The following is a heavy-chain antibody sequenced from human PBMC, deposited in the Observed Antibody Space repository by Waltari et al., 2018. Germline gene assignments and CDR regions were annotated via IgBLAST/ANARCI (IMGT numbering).Heavy chain of an antibody. D-gene: IGHD3-22*01. CDR1: GFTFSSYW. J-gene: IGHJ6*02. Sequence: EVQLVESGGGLVQPGGSLRLSCAASGFTFSSYWMSWVRQAPGKGLEWVANIKQDGSEKYYVDSVKGRFTISRDNAKNSLYLQMNSLRAEDTAVYYCARLRYYDSSGYSDGMDVWGQGTTVTVSS. CDR3: ARLRYYDSSGYSDGMDV. V-gene: IGHV3-7*01. CDR2: IKQDGSEK.